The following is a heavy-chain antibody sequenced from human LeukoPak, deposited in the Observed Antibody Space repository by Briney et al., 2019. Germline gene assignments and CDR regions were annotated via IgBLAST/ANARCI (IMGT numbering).Heavy chain of an antibody. Sequence: SETLSLTCTVSGGSIRSGSYYWSWIRQPAGKGLEWIGRIYTSGSTNYNPSLKSRVTISGDTSKNQFSLKLSSVTAADTAVYYCARVVKAVAGENWFDPWGQGTLVTVSS. CDR2: IYTSGST. D-gene: IGHD6-19*01. V-gene: IGHV4-61*02. J-gene: IGHJ5*02. CDR3: ARVVKAVAGENWFDP. CDR1: GGSIRSGSYY.